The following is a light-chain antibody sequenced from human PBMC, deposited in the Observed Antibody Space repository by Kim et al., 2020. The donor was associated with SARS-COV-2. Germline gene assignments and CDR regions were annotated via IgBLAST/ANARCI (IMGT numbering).Light chain of an antibody. Sequence: QWPGRAPILVLYRDKERPSWIPERFSGSRSGTTLTLTITGVQTEDEADYFCQSADIGGTSWIFGGGTQLTVL. CDR2: RDK. CDR3: QSADIGGTSWI. V-gene: IGLV3-25*03. J-gene: IGLJ2*01.